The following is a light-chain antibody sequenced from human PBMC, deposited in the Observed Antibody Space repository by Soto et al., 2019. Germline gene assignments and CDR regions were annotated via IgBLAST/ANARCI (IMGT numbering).Light chain of an antibody. Sequence: EIVLTQSPGTLSLSPGDTATLSCRASQSVSSVYLTWFQQKPGQSPRLLMFGGSIRATGTPDRFSGSGSGTDFTLTISRLEPEDFATYFCHQYTNSPGTFGQGTKVEIK. CDR3: HQYTNSPGT. CDR1: QSVSSVY. CDR2: GGS. V-gene: IGKV3-20*01. J-gene: IGKJ1*01.